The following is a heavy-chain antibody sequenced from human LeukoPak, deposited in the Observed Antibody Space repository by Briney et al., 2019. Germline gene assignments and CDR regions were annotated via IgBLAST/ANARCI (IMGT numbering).Heavy chain of an antibody. V-gene: IGHV4-59*12. Sequence: PSETLSLTCTVSSDSISSDYWSWIRQPPGKGLEWIGYIYYSGSTNYNPSLKSRVTISVDTSKNQFSLKLRSVTAADTAIYYCAREGILWFGAFDIWGQGTMVTVSS. D-gene: IGHD3-10*01. J-gene: IGHJ3*02. CDR1: SDSISSDY. CDR3: AREGILWFGAFDI. CDR2: IYYSGST.